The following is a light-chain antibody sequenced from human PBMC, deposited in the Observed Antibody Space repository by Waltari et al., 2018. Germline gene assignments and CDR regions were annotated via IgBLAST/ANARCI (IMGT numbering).Light chain of an antibody. Sequence: DIQMTQSPSSLSASVGHRVTITCRASQTIFSYLTWFQQTPVTAPELLIFSASALQSGVPSRFSGSGSGTNFTLTISSLRPEDFATYYCQQSYSAPRTFGQGTKVDFK. V-gene: IGKV1-39*01. CDR2: SAS. CDR1: QTIFSY. J-gene: IGKJ1*01. CDR3: QQSYSAPRT.